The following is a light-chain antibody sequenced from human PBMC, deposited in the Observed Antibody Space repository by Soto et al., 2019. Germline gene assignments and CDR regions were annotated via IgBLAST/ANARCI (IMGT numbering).Light chain of an antibody. Sequence: QSVLTQPPSVSGAPGQRVTISYTGSSSNIGAGYDVHWYQQLPGAAPRLLIYGNINRPSGVPDRFSGSKSGTSASLAITGLQAEDEADYYCQSHDSSLSGSVFGGGTKLTVL. CDR2: GNI. CDR1: SSNIGAGYD. J-gene: IGLJ2*01. V-gene: IGLV1-40*01. CDR3: QSHDSSLSGSV.